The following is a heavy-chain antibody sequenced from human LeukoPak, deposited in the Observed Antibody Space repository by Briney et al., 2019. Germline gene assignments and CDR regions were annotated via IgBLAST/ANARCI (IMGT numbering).Heavy chain of an antibody. J-gene: IGHJ4*02. D-gene: IGHD3-16*02. Sequence: SETLSLTCAVSGGSISSSNWWSWVRQPPGKGLEWIGEIYHSGSTNYNPSLKSRVTISVDTSKNQFSLKLSSVTAADTAVYYCARTYDYVWGSYRYPFDYWGQGTLVTVSS. CDR2: IYHSGST. CDR3: ARTYDYVWGSYRYPFDY. CDR1: GGSISSSNW. V-gene: IGHV4-4*02.